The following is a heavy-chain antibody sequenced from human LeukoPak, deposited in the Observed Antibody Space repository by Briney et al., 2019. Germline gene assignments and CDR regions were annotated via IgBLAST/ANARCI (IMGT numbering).Heavy chain of an antibody. D-gene: IGHD6-13*01. CDR3: ARDSEAAAGTFAFDY. V-gene: IGHV4-59*01. Sequence: SETLSLTCTVSGGSISSYYWSWIRQPPGKGLEWIGYIYYSGGTNYNPSLKSRVTISVDTSKNQFSLKLSSVTAADTAVYYCARDSEAAAGTFAFDYWGQGTLVTVSS. J-gene: IGHJ4*02. CDR2: IYYSGGT. CDR1: GGSISSYY.